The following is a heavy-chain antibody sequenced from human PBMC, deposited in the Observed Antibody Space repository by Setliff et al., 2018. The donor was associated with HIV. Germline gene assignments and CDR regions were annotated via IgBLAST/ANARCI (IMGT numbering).Heavy chain of an antibody. CDR3: ARQAVDCSGGTCYSTSAFDY. J-gene: IGHJ4*02. Sequence: GESLKISCKGSGYDFTYNWIAWVRKMPGKGLEWMGIIFPSDSDIKYSPSFQGQVTISADKSVSTAYLQWSSLKASDTAMYYCARQAVDCSGGTCYSTSAFDYWGQGTLVTVSS. V-gene: IGHV5-51*01. D-gene: IGHD2-15*01. CDR1: GYDFTYNW. CDR2: IFPSDSDI.